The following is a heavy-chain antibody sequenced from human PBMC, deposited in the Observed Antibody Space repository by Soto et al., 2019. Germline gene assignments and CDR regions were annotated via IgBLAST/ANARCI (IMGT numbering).Heavy chain of an antibody. V-gene: IGHV1-18*01. CDR2: ISPHNGNT. CDR3: ARDTGNSFDY. J-gene: IGHJ4*02. CDR1: GYTFNTYF. Sequence: VQLVQSGGELKKPGASVKVSCNTSGYTFNTYFITWVRQAPGQGLEWMGWISPHNGNTNYAEKFQGRVTMTADTITTTAYMKLRNLSIDDTAVYYCARDTGNSFDYWGQGTPVTVSA.